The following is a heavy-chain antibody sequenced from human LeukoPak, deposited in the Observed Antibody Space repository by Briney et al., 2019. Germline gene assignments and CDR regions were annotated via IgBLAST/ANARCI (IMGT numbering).Heavy chain of an antibody. Sequence: GGSLRLSCAASGFTFSSYWMSWVRQAPGKGLEWVANIKQDGSEKYYVDSVKGRFTISRDNSKNTLYLEMNSLRAEDTAVYYCAKDIGSYYDYWGQGILVTVPS. D-gene: IGHD3-10*01. CDR2: IKQDGSEK. J-gene: IGHJ4*02. V-gene: IGHV3-7*01. CDR1: GFTFSSYW. CDR3: AKDIGSYYDY.